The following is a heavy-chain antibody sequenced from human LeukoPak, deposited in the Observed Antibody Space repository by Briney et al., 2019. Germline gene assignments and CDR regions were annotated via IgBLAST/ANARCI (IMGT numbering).Heavy chain of an antibody. J-gene: IGHJ4*02. CDR2: ISNDGSEK. CDR1: GFTFSAYG. D-gene: IGHD2-2*01. CDR3: AKDRYARGGDSNYFDY. V-gene: IGHV3-30*18. Sequence: GGSLRLSCAASGFTFSAYGIHWVRQAPGKGLEWVAVISNDGSEKYYADSVKGRFTISRDNSKNTLYLQMNSLRVEDTAVYYCAKDRYARGGDSNYFDYWGQGTLVTVSS.